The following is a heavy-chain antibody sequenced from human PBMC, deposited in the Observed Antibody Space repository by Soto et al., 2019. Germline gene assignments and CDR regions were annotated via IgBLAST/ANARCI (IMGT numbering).Heavy chain of an antibody. CDR3: ARLSRPNYYDTSGFFKDNWFDP. CDR1: GGTFNSYD. D-gene: IGHD3-22*01. V-gene: IGHV1-69*13. J-gene: IGHJ5*02. Sequence: SVKVSCKASGGTFNSYDINWVRQAPGQGLEWMGGIIPIVETPKYAQKFQGRVTITADESTNTVYMELSSLRSEDTAMYYCARLSRPNYYDTSGFFKDNWFDPWGQGTLVTVSS. CDR2: IIPIVETP.